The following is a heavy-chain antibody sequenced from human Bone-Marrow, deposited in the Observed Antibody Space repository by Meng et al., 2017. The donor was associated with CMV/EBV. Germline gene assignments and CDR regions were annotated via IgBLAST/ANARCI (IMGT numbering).Heavy chain of an antibody. V-gene: IGHV3-15*01. D-gene: IGHD3-10*01. CDR1: GFTFSNAW. CDR2: IKSKTDGGTT. Sequence: GGSLRLSCAASGFTFSNAWMSWVRQAPGKGLEWVGRIKSKTDGGTTDYAAPVKGRFTISRDDSKNTLYLQMNSLKTDDTAVYYCTTGGVLLWFGESPEGMDVWGQGTTVTVSS. J-gene: IGHJ6*02. CDR3: TTGGVLLWFGESPEGMDV.